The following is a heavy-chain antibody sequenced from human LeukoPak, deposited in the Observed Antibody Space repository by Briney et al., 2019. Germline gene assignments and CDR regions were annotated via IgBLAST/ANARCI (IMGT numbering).Heavy chain of an antibody. CDR3: PRSSRYSDWYFDL. CDR1: TYSISSGYY. Sequence: PSETLSLTCAVSTYSISSGYYWGWIRQPPGGGLGWIGSLYYSGSTYYKPSLKSRVTISKDTSKNQFSLKLSSVTAADTAMYYCPRSSRYSDWYFDLWGRGTLVTVSS. CDR2: LYYSGST. V-gene: IGHV4-38-2*01. D-gene: IGHD2-15*01. J-gene: IGHJ2*01.